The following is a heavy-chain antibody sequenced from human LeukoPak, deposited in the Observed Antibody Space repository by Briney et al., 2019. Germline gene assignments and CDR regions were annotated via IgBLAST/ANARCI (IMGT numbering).Heavy chain of an antibody. CDR1: GGSFSGYY. CDR2: INHSGST. V-gene: IGHV4-34*01. CDR3: ARGGIAAEDSNWFDP. D-gene: IGHD6-13*01. J-gene: IGHJ5*02. Sequence: NPSETLSLTCAVYGGSFSGYYWSWIRQPPGKGLEWIGEINHSGSTNYNPSLKSRVTISVDTSRNQFSLKLSSVTAADTAVYYCARGGIAAEDSNWFDPWGQGTLVTVSS.